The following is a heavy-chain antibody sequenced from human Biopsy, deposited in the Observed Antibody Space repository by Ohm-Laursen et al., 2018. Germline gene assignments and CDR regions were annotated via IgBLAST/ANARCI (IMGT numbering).Heavy chain of an antibody. Sequence: EASVKVSCKASGYTFTTFGITWVRQAPGQGLEWVGWISGYHGYTKSAQKFQGRVTMTADTSTKTAYLEVTGLRSDDSAFYYCARDPRINVVGGVIAGAAFPDYWGQGTLVTVSS. J-gene: IGHJ4*02. CDR1: GYTFTTFG. CDR2: ISGYHGYT. V-gene: IGHV1-18*01. D-gene: IGHD3-16*02. CDR3: ARDPRINVVGGVIAGAAFPDY.